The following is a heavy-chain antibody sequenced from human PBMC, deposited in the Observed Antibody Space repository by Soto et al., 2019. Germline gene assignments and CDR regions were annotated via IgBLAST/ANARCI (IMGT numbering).Heavy chain of an antibody. D-gene: IGHD3-22*01. V-gene: IGHV3-23*01. Sequence: GGSLRLSCAASGFTFNSYAMSWVRQAPGKGLEWVSAISGSGGSTYYADSVKGRFTISRDNSKNTLYLQMNSLRAEDTAVYYCAKSSMIVVVTYFDYWGQGTLVTVSS. CDR3: AKSSMIVVVTYFDY. CDR2: ISGSGGST. J-gene: IGHJ4*02. CDR1: GFTFNSYA.